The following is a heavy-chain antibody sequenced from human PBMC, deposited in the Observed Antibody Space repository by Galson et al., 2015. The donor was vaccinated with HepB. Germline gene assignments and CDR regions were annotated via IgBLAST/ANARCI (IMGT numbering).Heavy chain of an antibody. CDR3: AREGSEGSGCYVDY. CDR2: IWYDESNV. D-gene: IGHD6-19*01. Sequence: SLRLSCAGSGFTFSSYGMHWVRQAPGKGLEWVAVIWYDESNVYYADSVKGRFTVSRDNSMDTAFLQLNSLRAEDTAIYYCAREGSEGSGCYVDYWGQGTLVTVSS. J-gene: IGHJ4*03. V-gene: IGHV3-33*01. CDR1: GFTFSSYG.